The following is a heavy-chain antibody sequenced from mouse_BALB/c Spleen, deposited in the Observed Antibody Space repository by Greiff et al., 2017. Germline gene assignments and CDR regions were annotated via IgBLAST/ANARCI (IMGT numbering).Heavy chain of an antibody. CDR3: AMSSTGETCMDY. Sequence: VKLMESGPGLVQPSQSLSITCTVSGFSLTSYGVHWVRQSPGKGLEWLGVIWSGGSTDYNAAFISRLSISKDNSKSQVFFKMNSLQANDTAIYYCAMSSTGETCMDYWGQGTSVTVSS. CDR1: GFSLTSYG. V-gene: IGHV2-2*02. CDR2: IWSGGST. D-gene: IGHD3-2*01. J-gene: IGHJ4*01.